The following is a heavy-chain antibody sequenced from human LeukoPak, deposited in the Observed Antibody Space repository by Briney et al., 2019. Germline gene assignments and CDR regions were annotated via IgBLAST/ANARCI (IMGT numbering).Heavy chain of an antibody. CDR3: ARDRTYYDSSGHFDY. J-gene: IGHJ4*02. CDR2: ISYDGSNK. V-gene: IGHV3-30*01. Sequence: GRSLRLFCAASGFTFSSYAMHWVRQAPGKGLEWVAVISYDGSNKYYADSVKGRFTISRDNSKNTLYLQMNSLRAEDTAVYYCARDRTYYDSSGHFDYWGQGTLVTVSS. CDR1: GFTFSSYA. D-gene: IGHD3-22*01.